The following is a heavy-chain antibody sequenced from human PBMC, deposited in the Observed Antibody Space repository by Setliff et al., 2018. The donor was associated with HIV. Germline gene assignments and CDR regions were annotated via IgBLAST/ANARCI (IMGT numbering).Heavy chain of an antibody. V-gene: IGHV3-49*04. CDR1: GLDFDDYE. CDR3: TRGTQNQLLHYYYYYMDV. D-gene: IGHD6-6*01. CDR2: IRSKANGGTT. J-gene: IGHJ6*03. Sequence: GGSLRLSCTTSGLDFDDYEMTWVRQAPGKGLEWVGFIRSKANGGTTEYAASVKGRFSISRDDSKSIAYLQMSSLKIEDTAVYFCTRGTQNQLLHYYYYYMDVWGNGTTVTVSS.